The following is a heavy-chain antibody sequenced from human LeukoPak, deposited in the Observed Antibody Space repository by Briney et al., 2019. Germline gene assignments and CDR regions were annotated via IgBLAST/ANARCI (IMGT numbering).Heavy chain of an antibody. CDR3: SRGQSYYEAFDI. V-gene: IGHV3-53*03. CDR2: IYSGGST. J-gene: IGHJ3*02. CDR1: GFTVSSDY. Sequence: PGGSLRLSCAASGFTVSSDYMRWRRQPPGKGLEWVSVIYSGGSTNYADSVKGRFTISRDNSKNTLHLQMNSLRVEDTAVYYCSRGQSYYEAFDIWGQGTMVTVSS. D-gene: IGHD1-26*01.